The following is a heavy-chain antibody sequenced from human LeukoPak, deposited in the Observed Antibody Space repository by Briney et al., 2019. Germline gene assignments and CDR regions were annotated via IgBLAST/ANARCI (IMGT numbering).Heavy chain of an antibody. CDR2: IYSGGNT. J-gene: IGHJ4*02. CDR1: GFAVSSNY. V-gene: IGHV3-66*01. CDR3: VKDEGNYDTSGYHGLAY. Sequence: AGSLRLSCAASGFAVSSNYMTWVRQAPGKGLEWVSIIYSGGNTNFADSVKGRFTISRDNSKNTLFLQMNSLRAEDTAVYYCVKDEGNYDTSGYHGLAYWGQGTLVTVSS. D-gene: IGHD3-22*01.